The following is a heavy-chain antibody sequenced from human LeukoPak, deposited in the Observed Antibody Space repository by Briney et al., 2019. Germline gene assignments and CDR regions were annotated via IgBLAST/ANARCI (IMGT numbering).Heavy chain of an antibody. CDR3: AGGRGSYGLWDS. CDR1: GFTFSSYS. CDR2: ISVGGRIM. J-gene: IGHJ4*02. Sequence: GGSLRLSCVASGFTFSSYSFNWVRQAPGKGLEWVSYISVGGRIMSYADSVRGRFTISRDDAKNSIYLQMNSLRDEDTAVYYCAGGRGSYGLWDSWGQGTLVTVSS. V-gene: IGHV3-48*02. D-gene: IGHD1-26*01.